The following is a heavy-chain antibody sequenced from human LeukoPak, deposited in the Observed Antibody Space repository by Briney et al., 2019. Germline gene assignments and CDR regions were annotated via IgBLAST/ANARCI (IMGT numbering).Heavy chain of an antibody. J-gene: IGHJ3*02. D-gene: IGHD1-26*01. Sequence: ASVKVSCKASGYTFTGYYMHWVRQAPGQGLEWMGWINPNSGGTNYAQKFQGRVTMTRDTSISTAYMELSRLRSDDTAVYYCARRSGSYRPRAFDIWGQGTMVTVSS. CDR1: GYTFTGYY. CDR3: ARRSGSYRPRAFDI. CDR2: INPNSGGT. V-gene: IGHV1-2*02.